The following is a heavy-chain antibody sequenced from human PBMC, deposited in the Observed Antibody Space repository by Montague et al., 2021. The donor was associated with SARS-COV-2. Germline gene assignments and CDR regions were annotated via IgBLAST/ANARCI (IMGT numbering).Heavy chain of an antibody. CDR2: IYYSGST. V-gene: IGHV4-59*01. Sequence: SETLSLTCTVSGGSISSYYWCWIRQPPGKGLEWIGYIYYSGSTNXNPSLKSRVTISVDTSKNQFSLKLSSVTAADTAAYYCAREVRYYYDSSGSGAFDIWGQGTMVTVSS. CDR3: AREVRYYYDSSGSGAFDI. CDR1: GGSISSYY. J-gene: IGHJ3*02. D-gene: IGHD3-22*01.